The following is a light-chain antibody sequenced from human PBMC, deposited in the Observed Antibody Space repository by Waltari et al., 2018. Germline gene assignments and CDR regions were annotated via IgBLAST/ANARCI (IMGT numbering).Light chain of an antibody. CDR3: QSFDNMLSGGVV. V-gene: IGLV1-40*01. Sequence: QSVLTQPPSVSGTPGQRVTISCSGSTSNIGAGHDFHWYPHLPGTAPKLLISGNNNRPSGVPDRFSGSKSGTSASLAITGLQADDEADYFCQSFDNMLSGGVVFGGGTKLAVL. CDR2: GNN. CDR1: TSNIGAGHD. J-gene: IGLJ2*01.